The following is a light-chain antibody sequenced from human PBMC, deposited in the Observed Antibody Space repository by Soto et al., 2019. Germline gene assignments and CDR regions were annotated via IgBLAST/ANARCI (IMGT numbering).Light chain of an antibody. CDR1: SSDVGSYEF. J-gene: IGLJ3*02. Sequence: QSALTQPASVSGSPGQSITISCTGISSDVGSYEFVSWYQQHPGKAPKLMIYEDSRPSGVSNRFSGSKSGNTASLTISGLQAEDEGDYYCCSNAGTRTVFGGGTKLTVL. CDR2: EDS. CDR3: CSNAGTRTV. V-gene: IGLV2-23*01.